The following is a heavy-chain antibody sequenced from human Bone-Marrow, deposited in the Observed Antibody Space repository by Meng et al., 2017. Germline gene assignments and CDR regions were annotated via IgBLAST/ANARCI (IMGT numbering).Heavy chain of an antibody. CDR1: GDSVSSNSAA. CDR3: ARALIVATAWYYYYGMDV. Sequence: SETLSLTCAISGDSVSSNSAAWNWIMQSPSRGLEWLGRTYYMSKWYNDYAVSVKSRITINPDTSKNQFSLQLNSVTPKDTAVYYCARALIVATAWYYYYGMDVWGQGTTVTVSS. CDR2: TYYMSKWYN. D-gene: IGHD5-12*01. V-gene: IGHV6-1*01. J-gene: IGHJ6*02.